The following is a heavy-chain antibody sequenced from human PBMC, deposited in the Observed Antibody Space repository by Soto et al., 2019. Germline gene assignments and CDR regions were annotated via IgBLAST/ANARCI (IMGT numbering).Heavy chain of an antibody. CDR2: ITSSSSTI. V-gene: IGHV3-48*01. CDR3: AVAYNYYYGMDV. J-gene: IGHJ6*02. D-gene: IGHD5-12*01. Sequence: EVQLVESGGALVQPGGSLRLSCAASGFTFSSYKMNWVRQAPGKGLEWVSDITSSSSTIYYADSVKGRFTMSRDNAKNSLYLQMNSLRVEDTAVYYCAVAYNYYYGMDVWGQGTTVTVSS. CDR1: GFTFSSYK.